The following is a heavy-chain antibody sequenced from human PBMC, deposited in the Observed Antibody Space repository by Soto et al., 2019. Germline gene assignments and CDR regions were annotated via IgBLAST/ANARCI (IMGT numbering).Heavy chain of an antibody. CDR2: ISGSGGST. CDR1: GFTFSSYA. J-gene: IGHJ2*01. D-gene: IGHD6-19*01. CDR3: AKEGRGAGTDNDWYFDL. V-gene: IGHV3-23*01. Sequence: EVQLLESGGGLVQPGGSLRLSCAASGFTFSSYAMSWVRQAPGKGLEWVSAISGSGGSTYYADSVKGRFTISRDNSKNTLYLQMNSLRAEDTAVYYCAKEGRGAGTDNDWYFDLWGRGTLVTVSS.